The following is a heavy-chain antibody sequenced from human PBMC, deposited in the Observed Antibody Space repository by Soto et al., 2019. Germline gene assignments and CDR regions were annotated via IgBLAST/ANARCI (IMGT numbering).Heavy chain of an antibody. D-gene: IGHD2-15*01. CDR2: IKQDGSEI. CDR1: GFTFSNYW. CDR3: ARGGRHCSGGGCYSNYYAMDV. Sequence: VQLVESGGGLVQPGESLRLSCGASGFTFSNYWMSWVRQAPGKGLKWVADIKQDGSEIYYVDSVKGRFTISRDNAEDSVYLQMNSLRAEDTAVYYCARGGRHCSGGGCYSNYYAMDVWGQGATVTVSS. J-gene: IGHJ6*02. V-gene: IGHV3-7*01.